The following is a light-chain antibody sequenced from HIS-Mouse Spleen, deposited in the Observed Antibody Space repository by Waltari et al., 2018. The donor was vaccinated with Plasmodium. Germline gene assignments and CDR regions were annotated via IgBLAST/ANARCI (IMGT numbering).Light chain of an antibody. CDR3: QSADSSGTPNWV. Sequence: SYELTQPPSVSVSPGQTASITCSGDALPKQYAYWYQQKPGQAPVLVIYKDSERPSGIPEQFSGSSSGTTVTLTISGVQAEDEADYYCQSADSSGTPNWVFGGGTKLTVL. CDR1: ALPKQY. V-gene: IGLV3-25*03. CDR2: KDS. J-gene: IGLJ3*02.